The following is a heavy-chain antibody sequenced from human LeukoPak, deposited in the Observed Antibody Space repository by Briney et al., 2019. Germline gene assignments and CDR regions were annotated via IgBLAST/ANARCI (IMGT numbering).Heavy chain of an antibody. V-gene: IGHV4-59*01. Sequence: SETLSLTCTVSGGSISSYYWSWIRQPPGKGLEWIGYMYYSGSTNYNPSLKSRVTISVDTSKNQFSLKLSSVTAADTAVYYCARVSVYEAFDPWGQGTLVTVSS. D-gene: IGHD3-16*02. CDR1: GGSISSYY. CDR2: MYYSGST. CDR3: ARVSVYEAFDP. J-gene: IGHJ5*02.